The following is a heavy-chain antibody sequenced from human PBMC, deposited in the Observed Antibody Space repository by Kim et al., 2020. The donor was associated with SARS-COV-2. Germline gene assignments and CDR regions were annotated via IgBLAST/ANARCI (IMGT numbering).Heavy chain of an antibody. CDR3: AKLPYCSSTSCYAFDI. D-gene: IGHD2-2*01. J-gene: IGHJ3*02. V-gene: IGHV3-30*18. Sequence: GGSLRLSCAASGFVFSDYCMSWIRQAPGKGLEWVAVISYDGSNKYYADSVKGRFTISRDNSKNTLYLQMNSLRAEDTAVYYCAKLPYCSSTSCYAFDIWGQGTMVTVSS. CDR2: ISYDGSNK. CDR1: GFVFSDYC.